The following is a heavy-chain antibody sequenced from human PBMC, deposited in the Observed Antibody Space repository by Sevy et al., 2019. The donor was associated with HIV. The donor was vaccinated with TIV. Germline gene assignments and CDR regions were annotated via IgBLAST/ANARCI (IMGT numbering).Heavy chain of an antibody. V-gene: IGHV4-39*01. CDR2: MFFSGNT. Sequence: SETLSLTCTVSGGSISRCSYDWGWIRQPPGKGLEWIGSMFFSGNTYYNPSLKSRVTIFVDRSKNQISLRLTSVTAADTAVYYCARQGGIVDRAFDNWGQGTLVTVSS. CDR1: GGSISRCSYD. CDR3: ARQGGIVDRAFDN. D-gene: IGHD2-21*01. J-gene: IGHJ4*02.